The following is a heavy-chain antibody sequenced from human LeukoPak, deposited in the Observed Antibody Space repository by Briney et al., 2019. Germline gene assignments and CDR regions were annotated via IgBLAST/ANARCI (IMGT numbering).Heavy chain of an antibody. V-gene: IGHV3-48*02. D-gene: IGHD3-22*01. J-gene: IGHJ4*02. CDR3: ARGHPYFYDSSGYYFDY. CDR2: ISSSSSSV. Sequence: GGSLRLSCAPSRFTFLSYSMNSVRQAPGKGLEWVSNISSSSSSVYYADSLKGRFTISRDNAKNSLYLQMNSLRDEDTAVYYCARGHPYFYDSSGYYFDYWGQGTVVTVSS. CDR1: RFTFLSYS.